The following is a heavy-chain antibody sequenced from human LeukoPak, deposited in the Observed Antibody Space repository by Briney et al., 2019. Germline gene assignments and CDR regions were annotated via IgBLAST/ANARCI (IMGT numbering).Heavy chain of an antibody. J-gene: IGHJ4*02. Sequence: GGSLKLSCTPSGFTFSKSAMHWVRQSPGKGLEWVAYIAHHGNDKYYVDSVKGRFINSRDNSRRTLYLQMNSLRPDDTALYYCAKDGSWSCTDWGQGTPVTVSS. V-gene: IGHV3-30*02. CDR3: AKDGSWSCTD. CDR1: GFTFSKSA. CDR2: IAHHGNDK. D-gene: IGHD2-8*02.